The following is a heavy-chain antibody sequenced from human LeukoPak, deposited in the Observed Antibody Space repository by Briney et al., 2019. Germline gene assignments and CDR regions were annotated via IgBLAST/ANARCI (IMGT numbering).Heavy chain of an antibody. Sequence: SETLSLTCAVYGGSFSGYYWSWIRQPPGKGLEWFGEINHSGSTNYHPSLKSRVTISVGTSKNQFSLKLSSVTAADTAVYYCARQGRYSSSRKTSFDYWGQGTLVTVSS. CDR1: GGSFSGYY. V-gene: IGHV4-34*01. J-gene: IGHJ4*02. CDR3: ARQGRYSSSRKTSFDY. CDR2: INHSGST. D-gene: IGHD6-13*01.